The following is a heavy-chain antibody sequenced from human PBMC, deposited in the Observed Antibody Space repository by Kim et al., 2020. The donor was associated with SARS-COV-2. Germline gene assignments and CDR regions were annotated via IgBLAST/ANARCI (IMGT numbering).Heavy chain of an antibody. Sequence: SETLSLTCLVSGGSISRSSYYWGWMRQPPGKGLEWIASIYYTGSTYYTPSLKSRVTISVDTSKNQFSLKLTSVIAADTAVYYCVRTAYCSSATCYRGWVDSWGQGTLVTVSS. V-gene: IGHV4-39*01. CDR3: VRTAYCSSATCYRGWVDS. CDR2: IYYTGST. CDR1: GGSISRSSYY. D-gene: IGHD2-2*02. J-gene: IGHJ5*01.